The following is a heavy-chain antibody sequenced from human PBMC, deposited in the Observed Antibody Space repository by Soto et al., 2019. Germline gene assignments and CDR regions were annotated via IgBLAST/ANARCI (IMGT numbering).Heavy chain of an antibody. CDR1: GFTFSSYG. Sequence: QVQLVESGGGVVQPGRSLRLSCAASGFTFSSYGMHWVRQAPGKGLVWVAVIWYDGSNKYYADSVKGRFTISRDNSKNTLYLQMNSLRAEDTAVYYCARGDSSGWYLDYLGQGTLVTVSS. CDR2: IWYDGSNK. J-gene: IGHJ4*02. V-gene: IGHV3-33*01. D-gene: IGHD6-19*01. CDR3: ARGDSSGWYLDY.